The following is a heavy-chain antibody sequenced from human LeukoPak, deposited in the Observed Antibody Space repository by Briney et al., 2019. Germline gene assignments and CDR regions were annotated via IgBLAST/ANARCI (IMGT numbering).Heavy chain of an antibody. Sequence: APVKVSCTASGYTFTSYGISWVRQAPGQGLEWMGWISAYNGNTNYAQKLQGRVPMTTDTSTSTAYMELRSLRSDDTAVYYCARAPGYCSSTSCYANYWGQGTLVTVSS. J-gene: IGHJ4*02. V-gene: IGHV1-18*01. CDR3: ARAPGYCSSTSCYANY. CDR2: ISAYNGNT. D-gene: IGHD2-2*01. CDR1: GYTFTSYG.